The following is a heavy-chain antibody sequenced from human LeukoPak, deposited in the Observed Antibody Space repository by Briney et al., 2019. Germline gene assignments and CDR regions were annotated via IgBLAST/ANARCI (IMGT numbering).Heavy chain of an antibody. J-gene: IGHJ4*02. Sequence: ASVKVSCKGSGYNFDRYGVNWVRQAPGQGLEWVGWISTYIGNTFYAQKFEGRASMTTDTSTNTVYMDLRSLRSDDTAVYYCARDLEHCRNIICSNSAYWGQGTLVTVSS. D-gene: IGHD2-2*01. CDR3: ARDLEHCRNIICSNSAY. CDR2: ISTYIGNT. V-gene: IGHV1-18*04. CDR1: GYNFDRYG.